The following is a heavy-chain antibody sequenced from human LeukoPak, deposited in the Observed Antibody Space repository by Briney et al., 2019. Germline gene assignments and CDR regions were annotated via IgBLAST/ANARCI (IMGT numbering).Heavy chain of an antibody. Sequence: NPSETLSLTCTVSGGSISSYYWSWIRQPPGKGLEWIGYIYYSGSTNYNPSLKSRVTISVDTSKNQFSLKLSSVTAADTAVYYCARRVAGFDYWGQGTLVTVSS. V-gene: IGHV4-59*12. CDR1: GGSISSYY. CDR2: IYYSGST. D-gene: IGHD6-19*01. CDR3: ARRVAGFDY. J-gene: IGHJ4*02.